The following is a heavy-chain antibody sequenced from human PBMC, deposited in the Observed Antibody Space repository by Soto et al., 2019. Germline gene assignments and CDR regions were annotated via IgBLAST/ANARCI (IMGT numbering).Heavy chain of an antibody. CDR3: ARGSGIVALPGELEDVKYDS. Sequence: QVQLQQWGAGLVKPSETLSLSCAVSGQSFSGHSWAWIRQPPGTGLEWMGEINVSGSTYYNPTPKSRVTISTDTSKTQFSLKLSSVSAADTAAYFCARGSGIVALPGELEDVKYDSWGQGTLVNVSS. V-gene: IGHV4-34*01. CDR2: INVSGST. CDR1: GQSFSGHS. D-gene: IGHD1-1*01. J-gene: IGHJ4*02.